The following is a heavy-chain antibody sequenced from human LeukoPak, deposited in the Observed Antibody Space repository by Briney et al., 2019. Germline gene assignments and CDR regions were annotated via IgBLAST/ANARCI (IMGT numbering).Heavy chain of an antibody. J-gene: IGHJ5*02. CDR3: ARQFYDFWSGSTPNWFDP. CDR1: GDSISSSSSY. Sequence: PSETLSLTCTVSGDSISSSSSYWGWIRQPPGKGLEYIGSIYYSGYTYYNPSLKSRVTISVDTSKNQFSLKLSSVTAADTAVYYCARQFYDFWSGSTPNWFDPWGQGTLVTVSS. D-gene: IGHD3-3*01. V-gene: IGHV4-39*01. CDR2: IYYSGYT.